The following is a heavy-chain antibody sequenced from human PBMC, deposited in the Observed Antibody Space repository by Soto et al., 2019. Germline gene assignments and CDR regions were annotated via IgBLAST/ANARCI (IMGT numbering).Heavy chain of an antibody. Sequence: QPGGSLRLSCAASGFTFSSYGMHWVRQAPGKGLEWVAVISYDGSNKYYADSVKGRFAISRDNSKNTLYLQMNSLRAEDTAVYYCAKDIPFYYGSGDDAFDIWGQGTMVTVSS. V-gene: IGHV3-30*18. D-gene: IGHD3-10*01. CDR1: GFTFSSYG. CDR2: ISYDGSNK. CDR3: AKDIPFYYGSGDDAFDI. J-gene: IGHJ3*02.